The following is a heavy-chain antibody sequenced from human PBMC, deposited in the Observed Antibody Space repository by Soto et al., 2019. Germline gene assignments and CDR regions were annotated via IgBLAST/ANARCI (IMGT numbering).Heavy chain of an antibody. CDR1: GFTFSSSA. J-gene: IGHJ1*01. CDR3: AKLRGYDLGSTTFQH. V-gene: IGHV3-23*01. Sequence: EVQLLESGGGLVQPGGSLRLSCAASGFTFSSSAMSWVRQAPGKGLDWVSAISGNGYTTYYADSVKGRFTISRDISKTPLYLQMNSLRAEDTAVYYCAKLRGYDLGSTTFQHWGKGNLVTVSS. D-gene: IGHD5-12*01. CDR2: ISGNGYTT.